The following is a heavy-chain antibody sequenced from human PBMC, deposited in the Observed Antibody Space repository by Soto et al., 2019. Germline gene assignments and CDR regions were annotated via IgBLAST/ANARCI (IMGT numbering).Heavy chain of an antibody. Sequence: GGSLRLSCAASGFTFSNAWMSWVRQAPGKGLEWVGRIKSKTDGGTTDYAAPVKGRFTISRDDSKNTLYLQMNSLKTEDTAVYYCTTDHLPLLRFLEWPIIDYWGQGTLVTVSS. CDR2: IKSKTDGGTT. D-gene: IGHD3-3*01. CDR1: GFTFSNAW. V-gene: IGHV3-15*01. J-gene: IGHJ4*02. CDR3: TTDHLPLLRFLEWPIIDY.